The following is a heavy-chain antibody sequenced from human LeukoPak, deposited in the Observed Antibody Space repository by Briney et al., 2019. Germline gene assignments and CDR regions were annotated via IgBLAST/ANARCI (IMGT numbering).Heavy chain of an antibody. CDR2: ISSSSSYI. D-gene: IGHD3-9*01. V-gene: IGHV3-21*01. CDR1: GFTFSSYS. CDR3: ARDPLDWYYFDY. Sequence: GGSLRLSCAASGFTFSSYSMNWVRQAPGKGLEWVSSISSSSSYIYYADSVKGRFTISRDNAKNSLYLQMNSLRAEDTAVYYCARDPLDWYYFDYWGQGTLVTVSS. J-gene: IGHJ4*02.